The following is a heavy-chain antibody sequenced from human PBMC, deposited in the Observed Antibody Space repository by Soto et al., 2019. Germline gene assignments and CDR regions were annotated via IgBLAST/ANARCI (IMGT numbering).Heavy chain of an antibody. CDR3: AGGRDDYNGWYFDL. V-gene: IGHV4-59*01. D-gene: IGHD4-4*01. J-gene: IGHJ2*01. CDR2: LYYSGSP. CDR1: GGSISSYY. Sequence: QVQLQESGPGLVKPSETLSLTCTVSGGSISSYYWSWIRQPPGKGLEWIVYLYYSGSPNYNPSVESRVTISENTSKNQFTLKLSSVTTRDTAVYYCAGGRDDYNGWYFDLWGRGTLVTVSS.